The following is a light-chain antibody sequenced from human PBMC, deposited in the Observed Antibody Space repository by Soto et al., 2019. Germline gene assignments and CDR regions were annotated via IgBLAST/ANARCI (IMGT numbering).Light chain of an antibody. V-gene: IGKV3-11*01. CDR1: QSVSSF. CDR3: QQRSNWPPT. Sequence: EIVLTQSPATLSLSPGERATLSCRASQSVSSFLAWYQQKPGQAPRLLIYDASKRPTDTPSRFSGSGSGTAFTLTISSLETEDFAVYYCQQRSNWPPTFGAGTKVDIK. J-gene: IGKJ3*01. CDR2: DAS.